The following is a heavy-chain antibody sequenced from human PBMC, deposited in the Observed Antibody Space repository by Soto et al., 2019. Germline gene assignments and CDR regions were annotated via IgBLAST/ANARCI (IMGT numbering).Heavy chain of an antibody. V-gene: IGHV1-2*02. J-gene: IGHJ5*02. CDR3: LGGKFRGS. CDR2: IDPSSGGT. D-gene: IGHD2-15*01. Sequence: QVQLVQSGPEVKKPGASVKVSCEASGFTFTDYYIHWVRQAPGQGLEWMGWIDPSSGGTKSAQKFQGRVTMTRDTSISAAYMELSGLTSADTAVYYRLGGKFRGSWGQGALVIVSS. CDR1: GFTFTDYY.